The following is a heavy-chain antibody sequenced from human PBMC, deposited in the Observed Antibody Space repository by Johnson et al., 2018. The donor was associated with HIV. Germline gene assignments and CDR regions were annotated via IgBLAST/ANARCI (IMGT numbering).Heavy chain of an antibody. J-gene: IGHJ3*02. CDR3: AKALRIFGSGVKEAFDI. V-gene: IGHV3-23*04. Sequence: VQLVESGGGLVQPGGSLRLSCVASGFTFSSYAMTWVRQAPGKGLEWVSSISGSGGSTFYADSVRGRLTISRDNSKNTLYLQMNSLRAEDTAVYYCAKALRIFGSGVKEAFDIWGQGTMVTV. CDR1: GFTFSSYA. D-gene: IGHD3-10*01. CDR2: ISGSGGST.